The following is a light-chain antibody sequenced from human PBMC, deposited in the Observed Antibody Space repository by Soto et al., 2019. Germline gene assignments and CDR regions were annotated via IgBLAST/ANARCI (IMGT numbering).Light chain of an antibody. CDR1: QAVXSW. Sequence: IQLTQSPSTLSGSVGDRVTITCRASQAVXSWFVWYQRKPGKAPKLLXYKASTLNSGVPSRLSGSGSGTEFTLPISSLQPDDVATYYCQQYSSYSRTFGGGTKVEIK. CDR3: QQYSSYSRT. J-gene: IGKJ4*01. CDR2: KAS. V-gene: IGKV1-5*03.